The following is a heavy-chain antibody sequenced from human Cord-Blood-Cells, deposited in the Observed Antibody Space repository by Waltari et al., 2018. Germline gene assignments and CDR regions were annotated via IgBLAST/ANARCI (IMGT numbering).Heavy chain of an antibody. CDR3: ASHSYIAAAGSLYGRPLDY. CDR2: INPNSGGT. Sequence: QVQLVQSGAEVKKPGASVKVSCKASGYTFTGYYMHWVRQAPGQGLEWMGWINPNSGGTNYAQKFQGRVTMTRDTSISTAYMGLSRLRSDDTAVYYCASHSYIAAAGSLYGRPLDYWGQGTLVTVSS. D-gene: IGHD6-13*01. V-gene: IGHV1-2*02. CDR1: GYTFTGYY. J-gene: IGHJ4*02.